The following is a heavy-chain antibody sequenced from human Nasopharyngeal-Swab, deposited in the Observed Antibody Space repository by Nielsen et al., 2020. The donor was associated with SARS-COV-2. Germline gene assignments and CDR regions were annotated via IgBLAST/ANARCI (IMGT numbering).Heavy chain of an antibody. CDR2: IIPIFGTA. Sequence: SVKVSCKASGGTFSSYAISWVRQAPGQGLEWMGGIIPIFGTANYAQKFQGRVTITADKSTSTAYMELSSLRSEDTAVYYCARFGWGSTQHFDYWGQGTLVTVSS. CDR1: GGTFSSYA. V-gene: IGHV1-69*06. D-gene: IGHD7-27*01. J-gene: IGHJ4*02. CDR3: ARFGWGSTQHFDY.